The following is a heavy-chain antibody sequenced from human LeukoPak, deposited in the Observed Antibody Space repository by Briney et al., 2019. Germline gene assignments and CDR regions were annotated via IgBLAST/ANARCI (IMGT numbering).Heavy chain of an antibody. CDR1: GYTFTSNG. D-gene: IGHD5-24*01. V-gene: IGHV1-18*01. CDR3: ARDDRNLPVEMATTDY. J-gene: IGHJ4*02. Sequence: ASVKVSCTASGYTFTSNGICWVRQRPGQGLGWMGGSSGGNGNTNYAQKLQGRVTMTTDTSTSTAYMELRSPRSDDTAVYYCARDDRNLPVEMATTDYWGQGTLVTVSS. CDR2: SSGGNGNT.